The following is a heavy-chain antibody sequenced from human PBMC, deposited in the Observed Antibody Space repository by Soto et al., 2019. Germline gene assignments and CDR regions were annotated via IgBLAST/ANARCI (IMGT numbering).Heavy chain of an antibody. V-gene: IGHV1-69*01. J-gene: IGHJ6*02. CDR1: GGTFSSYA. CDR2: IIPIFGTA. CDR3: ARGQLERRLLYYYYGMDV. D-gene: IGHD1-1*01. Sequence: QVQLVQSGAEVKKPVSSVKVYCKASGGTFSSYAISWVRQAPGQGLEWMGGIIPIFGTANYAQKFQGRVTITADEFTSTAYMELGSLRSEDTAVYYCARGQLERRLLYYYYGMDVWGQGTTVTVAS.